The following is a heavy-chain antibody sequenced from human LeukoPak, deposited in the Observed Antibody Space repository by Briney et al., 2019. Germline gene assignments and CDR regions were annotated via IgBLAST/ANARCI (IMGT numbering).Heavy chain of an antibody. CDR2: IYYSGST. J-gene: IGHJ3*02. D-gene: IGHD3-22*01. V-gene: IGHV4-59*08. CDR1: GDTISSYY. Sequence: PSETLSLTCTVSGDTISSYYWSGIRQPPGKGLEWIGYIYYSGSTNYSPSLKSRVTISVDTSKNQFSLKLSSVTAADTAVYYCARSERIIMILGGAFDIWGQGTVVTVSS. CDR3: ARSERIIMILGGAFDI.